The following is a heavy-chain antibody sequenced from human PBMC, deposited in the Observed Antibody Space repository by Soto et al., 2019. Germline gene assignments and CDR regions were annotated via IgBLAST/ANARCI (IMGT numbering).Heavy chain of an antibody. V-gene: IGHV4-31*03. J-gene: IGHJ6*02. CDR1: GGSISSGGYY. CDR2: IYYSGST. D-gene: IGHD6-13*01. Sequence: QVQLQESGPGLVKPSQTLSLTCTVSGGSISSGGYYWSWIRQHPGKGLEWIGYIYYSGSTYYNPSLKSRVTISVDTSKNQFSLKLSSVTAADTAVYYCARDGLAAGNYYYGMDVWGQGTTVTVSS. CDR3: ARDGLAAGNYYYGMDV.